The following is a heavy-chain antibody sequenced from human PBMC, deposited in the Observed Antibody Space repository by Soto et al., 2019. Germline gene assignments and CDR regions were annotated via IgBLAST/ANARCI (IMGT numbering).Heavy chain of an antibody. D-gene: IGHD3-16*01. V-gene: IGHV3-23*01. CDR1: GFTFSSYA. CDR3: AKDLNYGY. J-gene: IGHJ4*02. CDR2: ISDSGAIA. Sequence: QPGGSLRLSCAASGFTFSSYAMTWVRQAPGKGLEWVSGISDSGAIADHADSVQGRFTISRDNSKDTLYLQMNSLRAEDTAVYYCAKDLNYGYWGQGTLVTVSS.